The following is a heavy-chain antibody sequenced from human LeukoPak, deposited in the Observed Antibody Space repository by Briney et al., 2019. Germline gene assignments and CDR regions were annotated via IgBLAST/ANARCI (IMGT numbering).Heavy chain of an antibody. Sequence: GGSLRLSCAASGFTFSSYAMSWVRQAPGRGLEWVSAISGSGGSTYYADSVKGRFTVSRDNSKNTLYLQMNSLRAEDTAVYYCASSTTVVTPFDYWGQGTLVTVSS. D-gene: IGHD4-23*01. V-gene: IGHV3-23*01. CDR3: ASSTTVVTPFDY. J-gene: IGHJ4*02. CDR1: GFTFSSYA. CDR2: ISGSGGST.